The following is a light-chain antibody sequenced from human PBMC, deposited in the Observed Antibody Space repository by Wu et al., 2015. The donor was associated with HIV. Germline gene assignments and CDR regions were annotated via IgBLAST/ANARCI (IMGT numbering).Light chain of an antibody. Sequence: EIVLTQSPATLSVSPGERVTLSCRASQSVSSNLAWYQQKPGQPPSLVIYGASTRATGFPASFSGGGSGTEFNLTISDMQSEDFAVYYCQQYNNWPLTFGGGTKVE. V-gene: IGKV3-15*01. CDR2: GAS. CDR1: QSVSSN. CDR3: QQYNNWPLT. J-gene: IGKJ4*01.